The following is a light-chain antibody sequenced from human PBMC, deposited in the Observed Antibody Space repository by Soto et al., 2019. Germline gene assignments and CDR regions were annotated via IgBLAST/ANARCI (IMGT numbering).Light chain of an antibody. CDR3: QQYNSFWT. Sequence: DIQMTQSPSTLSASVGDRVTITCRASQSISSWLAWYQQKPGKAPRLLIYDASYLERGVPSRFSRSGSGTEFTLTISDLHPDDLANYYCQQYNSFWTFGQGTKVEI. CDR2: DAS. J-gene: IGKJ1*01. CDR1: QSISSW. V-gene: IGKV1-5*01.